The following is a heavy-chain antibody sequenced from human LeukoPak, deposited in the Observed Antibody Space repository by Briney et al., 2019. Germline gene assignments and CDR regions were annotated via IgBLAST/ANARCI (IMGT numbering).Heavy chain of an antibody. CDR2: IYSGGST. V-gene: IGHV3-66*01. D-gene: IGHD1-1*01. Sequence: PGGSLRLSCAASGFTVSSNYMSWVRQAPGKGLGWVSVIYSGGSTYYADSVKGRFTISRDNSKNTLYLQMNSLRAEDTAVYYCARELWTTHSDYWGQGTLVTVSS. J-gene: IGHJ4*02. CDR3: ARELWTTHSDY. CDR1: GFTVSSNY.